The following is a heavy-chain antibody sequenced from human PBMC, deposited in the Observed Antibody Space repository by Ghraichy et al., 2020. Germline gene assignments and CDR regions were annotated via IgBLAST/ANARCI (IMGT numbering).Heavy chain of an antibody. CDR2: INNDGKEK. CDR1: GFSFSASW. Sequence: GGSLRLSCTASGFSFSASWMRWVRQAPEKGLEWVANINNDGKEKYYVDSLKGRFTISRDNGKNSLFLQISSLRVEDTAVYYCARDPKRGALDYWGQGTLVAVSS. J-gene: IGHJ4*02. D-gene: IGHD3-10*01. V-gene: IGHV3-7*03. CDR3: ARDPKRGALDY.